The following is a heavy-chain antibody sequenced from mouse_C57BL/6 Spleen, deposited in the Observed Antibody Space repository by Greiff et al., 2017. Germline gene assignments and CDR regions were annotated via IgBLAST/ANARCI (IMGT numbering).Heavy chain of an antibody. D-gene: IGHD1-1*01. CDR1: GFSLTSYG. Sequence: VNLVESGPGLVAPSQSLSISCTASGFSLTSYGVSWVRQPPGKGLEWLGVIWGDGRTNYHSALISRLSISKDNSKSQVFLKLNSLQTDDTATYYCAKPGGSSYGFAYWGQGTLVTVSA. CDR3: AKPGGSSYGFAY. V-gene: IGHV2-3*01. J-gene: IGHJ3*01. CDR2: IWGDGRT.